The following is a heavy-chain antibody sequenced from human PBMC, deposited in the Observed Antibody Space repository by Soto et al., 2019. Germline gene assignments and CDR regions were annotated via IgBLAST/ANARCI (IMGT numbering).Heavy chain of an antibody. CDR3: STQASDFWRGYPQYYMYV. D-gene: IGHD3-3*01. V-gene: IGHV3-73*01. CDR1: GFTCSVSA. J-gene: IGHJ6*03. Sequence: EVQLVESGGGLVQPGGSLTLSCAASGFTCSVSALHWGRHPSGRGLEWVGRIRSRGNNYATAYAASMDGRFTISRDDAKNTADLQLNSLTTEDTAVYYCSTQASDFWRGYPQYYMYVWGKVTTVTFS. CDR2: IRSRGNNYAT.